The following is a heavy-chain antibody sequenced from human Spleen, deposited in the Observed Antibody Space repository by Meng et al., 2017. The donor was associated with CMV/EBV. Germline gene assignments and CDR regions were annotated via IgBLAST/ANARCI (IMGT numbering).Heavy chain of an antibody. V-gene: IGHV4-34*01. CDR1: GGSFSGYY. CDR3: ARAIDYDILTGYFGFDP. CDR2: INHSGST. D-gene: IGHD3-9*01. Sequence: QVPLKQWCAVRLKLSGPLSLTCAVYGGSFSGYYWSWIRQPPGKGLEWIGEINHSGSTNYNPSLKSRVTISVDTSKNQFSLKLSSVTAADTAVYYCARAIDYDILTGYFGFDPWGQGTLVTVSS. J-gene: IGHJ5*02.